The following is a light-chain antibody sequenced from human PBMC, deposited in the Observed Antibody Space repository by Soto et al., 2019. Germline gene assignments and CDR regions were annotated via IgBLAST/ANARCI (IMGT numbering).Light chain of an antibody. Sequence: QSVLTQPPSASATPGQRVTIACSGSNSNIGSFYVYWYQQLPGTAPKLLIYRNDQRPSGVPDRFSGSKSGTSASLAISGLRSEDDADYSCASWDDNYPDLVFGGGTKLTVL. CDR3: ASWDDNYPDLV. CDR1: NSNIGSFY. CDR2: RND. V-gene: IGLV1-47*01. J-gene: IGLJ3*02.